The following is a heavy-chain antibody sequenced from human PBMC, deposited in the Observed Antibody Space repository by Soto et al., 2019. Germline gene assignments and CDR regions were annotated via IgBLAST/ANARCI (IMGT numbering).Heavy chain of an antibody. CDR3: ARSYDFWSGSYGMDV. V-gene: IGHV3-23*01. J-gene: IGHJ6*02. CDR1: GFTFSSHA. CDR2: ISSSGRST. Sequence: PGGSLRLSCAASGFTFSSHAMSWVRQAPGRGLEWVSAISSSGRSTYYADSVKGRFTISRDNAKNTLYLQMNSLRDEDTAVYYCARSYDFWSGSYGMDVWGQGTTVTVSS. D-gene: IGHD3-3*01.